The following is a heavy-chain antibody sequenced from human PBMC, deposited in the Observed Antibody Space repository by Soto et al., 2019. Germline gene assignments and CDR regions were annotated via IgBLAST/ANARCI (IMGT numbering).Heavy chain of an antibody. J-gene: IGHJ6*02. CDR3: ARESEQWLEPYYYYGMDV. D-gene: IGHD6-19*01. V-gene: IGHV3-74*01. Sequence: EVQLVESGGGLVQPGGSLRLSCAASGFTFSSYWMHWVRQAPGKGLVWVSRINSDGSSTSYADSVKGRFTISRDNAKNTLYLQRNSLRAEDTAVYYCARESEQWLEPYYYYGMDVWGQGTTVTVSS. CDR1: GFTFSSYW. CDR2: INSDGSST.